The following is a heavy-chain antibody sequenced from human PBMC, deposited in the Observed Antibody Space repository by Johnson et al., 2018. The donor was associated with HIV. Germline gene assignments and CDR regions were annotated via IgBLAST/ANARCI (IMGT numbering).Heavy chain of an antibody. D-gene: IGHD3-3*01. CDR1: GFIVSNSY. CDR3: AKDLRITIFGVVPPHDAFDI. J-gene: IGHJ3*02. Sequence: VQLVESGGGVVQPGRSLRLSCAASGFIVSNSYMSWVRQAPGKGLEWVSVIYSGGSTYYPDSVKGRFPISIYNSKNTLYLQMNSLRAEDTAVYYCAKDLRITIFGVVPPHDAFDIWGQGTMVTVSS. CDR2: IYSGGST. V-gene: IGHV3-66*01.